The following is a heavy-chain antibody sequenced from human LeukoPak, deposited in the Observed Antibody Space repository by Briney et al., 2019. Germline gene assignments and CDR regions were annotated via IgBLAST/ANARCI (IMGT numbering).Heavy chain of an antibody. V-gene: IGHV3-7*01. CDR1: GFTFSSYW. CDR2: IKQDGSEK. Sequence: GSLRLSCAASGFTFSSYWMSWVRQAPGKGLEWVANIKQDGSEKYYVDSVKGRFTISRDNAKNSLYLQMNSLRAEDTAVYYCARVDDSSGYYPNDAFDIWGQGTMVTVSS. CDR3: ARVDDSSGYYPNDAFDI. J-gene: IGHJ3*02. D-gene: IGHD3-22*01.